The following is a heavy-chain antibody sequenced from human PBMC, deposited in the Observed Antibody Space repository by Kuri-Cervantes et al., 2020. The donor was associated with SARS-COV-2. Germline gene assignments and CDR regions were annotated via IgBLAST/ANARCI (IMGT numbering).Heavy chain of an antibody. CDR1: GFTFSDYY. D-gene: IGHD3-22*01. Sequence: GGSLRLSCAASGFTFSDYYMSWIRQAPGKGLEWVSYISSSGSTIYYADSVKGRFTISRDNAKNSLYLQMNSLRAEDTAVYYCARQTYYYDSSGYPVFDYWRQGTLVTVSS. V-gene: IGHV3-11*04. J-gene: IGHJ4*02. CDR3: ARQTYYYDSSGYPVFDY. CDR2: ISSSGSTI.